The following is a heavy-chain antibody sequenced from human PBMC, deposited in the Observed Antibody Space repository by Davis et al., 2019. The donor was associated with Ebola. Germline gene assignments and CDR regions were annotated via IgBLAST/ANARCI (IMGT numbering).Heavy chain of an antibody. D-gene: IGHD2-21*01. J-gene: IGHJ4*02. V-gene: IGHV3-48*02. CDR3: ARDAPRTGGDLDY. CDR1: GFTFSSYA. CDR2: ISTSDSST. Sequence: GESLKISCEASGFTFSSYAMTWVRQAPGKGLEWLSYISTSDSSTSYADSLKGRFTISRDNAKNSLYLQMNSLRDEDTAVYYCARDAPRTGGDLDYWGQGTLVTVSS.